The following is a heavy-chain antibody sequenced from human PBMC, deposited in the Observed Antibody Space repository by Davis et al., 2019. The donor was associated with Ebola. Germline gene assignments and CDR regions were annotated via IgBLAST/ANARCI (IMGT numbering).Heavy chain of an antibody. Sequence: ASVKVSCKASGYTFTSYDINWVRQATGQGLEWMGWMNPNSGNTGYAQTFQGRVTMTRDTSITTAYMELRSLRSDDTAVYYCATTTVTTVTYFDYWGQGTLVTVSS. J-gene: IGHJ4*02. CDR3: ATTTVTTVTYFDY. D-gene: IGHD4-17*01. CDR1: GYTFTSYD. CDR2: MNPNSGNT. V-gene: IGHV1-8*01.